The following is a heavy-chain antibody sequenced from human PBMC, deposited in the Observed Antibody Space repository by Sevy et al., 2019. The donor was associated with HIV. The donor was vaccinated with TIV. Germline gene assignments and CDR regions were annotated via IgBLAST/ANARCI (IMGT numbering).Heavy chain of an antibody. J-gene: IGHJ4*02. D-gene: IGHD3-22*01. CDR1: GFTFGTYT. CDR2: IGRTGSDM. Sequence: GGSLRLSCAASGFTFGTYTRNWVRQAPGKGLEWLSSIGRTGSDMYYGDSLRGRFTISRDNARDSVFLQMNSLRVEDTGVYYCVGGNDREYWGRGTLVTVSS. CDR3: VGGNDREY. V-gene: IGHV3-21*01.